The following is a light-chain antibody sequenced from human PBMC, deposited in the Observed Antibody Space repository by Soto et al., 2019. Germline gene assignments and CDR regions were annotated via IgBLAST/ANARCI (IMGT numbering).Light chain of an antibody. CDR2: YDT. J-gene: IGLJ2*01. V-gene: IGLV3-21*01. CDR3: QVWEGSSDHTDVV. CDR1: NIGSKS. Sequence: SYELTQPPSVSVAPGKTARITCGGNNIGSKSVHWYQQTPGQAPVVVIYYDTDRPSGIPERFSGSNSGNTATLTISRVEAGDEADYYCQVWEGSSDHTDVVFGGGTKLTVL.